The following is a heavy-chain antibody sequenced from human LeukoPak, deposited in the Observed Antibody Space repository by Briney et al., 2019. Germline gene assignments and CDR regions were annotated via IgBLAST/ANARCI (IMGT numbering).Heavy chain of an antibody. CDR1: GGSISSSNYY. J-gene: IGHJ4*02. D-gene: IGHD3-3*01. CDR3: ARNYDFWNTFDY. CDR2: IYYSGNT. Sequence: SETLSLTCTVSGGSISSSNYYWGWIRQPPGKGLEWIGSIYYSGNTYYNPSLKSRVTMSVDTSKNQFSLRLSSVTAADTSVYYCARNYDFWNTFDYWGQGTLVTVSS. V-gene: IGHV4-39*01.